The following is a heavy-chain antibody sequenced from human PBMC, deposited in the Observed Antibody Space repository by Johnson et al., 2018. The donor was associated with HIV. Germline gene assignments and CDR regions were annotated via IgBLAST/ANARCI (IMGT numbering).Heavy chain of an antibody. V-gene: IGHV3-33*03. CDR1: GFSFSSYG. J-gene: IGHJ3*02. D-gene: IGHD4-23*01. CDR3: AKDSSFISGSSGGGLDI. CDR2: IWYDGSNK. Sequence: QVQLVESGGGVVQPGRSLRLSCAASGFSFSSYGMHWVRQAPGKGLEWVAVIWYDGSNKYYADSVKGRFTISRDNAKNSLYLQMNSLRVEDTALYYCAKDSSFISGSSGGGLDIWGQGTMVSVSS.